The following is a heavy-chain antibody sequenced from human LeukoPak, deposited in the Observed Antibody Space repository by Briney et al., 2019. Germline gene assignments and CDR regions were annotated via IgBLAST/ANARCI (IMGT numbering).Heavy chain of an antibody. V-gene: IGHV1-2*02. CDR3: ARPRDYGDYDGFDI. CDR2: INPNSGDT. CDR1: GYTFTGYY. Sequence: ASVKVSCKASGYTFTGYYIQWMRQAPGHGLEWMGWINPNSGDTKYVQKFQGRGTMTSVTSIRTAYLDLRRLRSDDTAVYYCARPRDYGDYDGFDIWGPGTMVRVSS. D-gene: IGHD4-17*01. J-gene: IGHJ3*02.